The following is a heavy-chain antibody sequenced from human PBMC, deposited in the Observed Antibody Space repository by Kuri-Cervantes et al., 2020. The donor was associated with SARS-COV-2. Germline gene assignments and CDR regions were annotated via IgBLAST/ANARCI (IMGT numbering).Heavy chain of an antibody. Sequence: ASVKVSCKASGYTFSSYHMHWVRQAPGQGLEWMGIIYPSGGSTSYPQKFQGRVSMTSDASTTTVYMELSSLRAEDTAVYYCARALNDFWSGYTPSYYFDYWGQGTLVTVSS. CDR2: IYPSGGST. D-gene: IGHD3-3*01. J-gene: IGHJ4*02. CDR3: ARALNDFWSGYTPSYYFDY. V-gene: IGHV1-46*01. CDR1: GYTFSSYH.